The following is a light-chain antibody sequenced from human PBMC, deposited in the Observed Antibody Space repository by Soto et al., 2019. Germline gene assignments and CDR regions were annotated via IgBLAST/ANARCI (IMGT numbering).Light chain of an antibody. CDR3: QQRSNWPPIT. V-gene: IGKV3-11*01. CDR2: DAS. Sequence: EIVLTQSPATLSLSPGERATLSCRASQSVSSYLAWYQQKPGQAPRLLIYDASNRATGIPARFSGSGSGTVFTLTISSLEPEDFAVYYCQQRSNWPPITFGQGTRLDI. J-gene: IGKJ5*01. CDR1: QSVSSY.